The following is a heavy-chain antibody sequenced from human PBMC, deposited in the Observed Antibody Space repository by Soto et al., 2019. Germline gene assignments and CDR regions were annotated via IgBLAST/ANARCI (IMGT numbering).Heavy chain of an antibody. CDR3: ARGRASGSYYLLDY. J-gene: IGHJ4*02. D-gene: IGHD3-10*01. Sequence: WASVKVSCKASGDTFTTYDINWVRQATGHGLAWMGWINPNSGNIGYAQRFQGRVTMTRDTAIRTAYMEVSSLRSDDTAVYYCARGRASGSYYLLDYWGQGTLVTVSS. CDR1: GDTFTTYD. CDR2: INPNSGNI. V-gene: IGHV1-8*01.